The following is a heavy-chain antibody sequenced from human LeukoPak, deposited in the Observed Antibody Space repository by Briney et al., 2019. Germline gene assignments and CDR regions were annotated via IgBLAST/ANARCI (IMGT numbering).Heavy chain of an antibody. Sequence: ETLSLTCAVYGGSFSGYYWSWIRQPPGKGLEWVGEINHSGSNNYNPSLKSRVTISVDTSKTQFSLKLSSVTAADTAVYYCARGLSRWLRPSAFDIWGQGTMATVSS. CDR1: GGSFSGYY. J-gene: IGHJ3*02. D-gene: IGHD3-9*01. CDR3: ARGLSRWLRPSAFDI. CDR2: INHSGSN. V-gene: IGHV4-34*01.